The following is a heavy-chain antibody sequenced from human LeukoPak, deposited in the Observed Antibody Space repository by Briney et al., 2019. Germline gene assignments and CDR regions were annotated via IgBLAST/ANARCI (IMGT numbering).Heavy chain of an antibody. D-gene: IGHD6-19*01. CDR1: GYTFTGYY. CDR2: INPNSGGT. Sequence: ASVKVSCKASGYTFTGYYMHWVRQAPGQGLEWMGWINPNSGGTNYAQKFQGRVTMTRNTSISTAYMELSSLRSEDTAVYYCARGRGSGHKENWFDPWGQGTLVTVSS. V-gene: IGHV1-2*02. J-gene: IGHJ5*02. CDR3: ARGRGSGHKENWFDP.